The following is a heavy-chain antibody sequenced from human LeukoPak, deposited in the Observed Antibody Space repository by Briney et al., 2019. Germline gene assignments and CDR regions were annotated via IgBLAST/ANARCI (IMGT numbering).Heavy chain of an antibody. Sequence: GASVKVSCKASGYTFTSYGISWVRQAPGQXLEWMGWISVYNGNTNYAQKLQGRVTMTTDTSTRTAYMDLRSLGSDDTAVYYCARLEFAGTHYFDYWGQGTLVTVSS. CDR2: ISVYNGNT. CDR3: ARLEFAGTHYFDY. CDR1: GYTFTSYG. J-gene: IGHJ4*02. D-gene: IGHD1-1*01. V-gene: IGHV1-18*01.